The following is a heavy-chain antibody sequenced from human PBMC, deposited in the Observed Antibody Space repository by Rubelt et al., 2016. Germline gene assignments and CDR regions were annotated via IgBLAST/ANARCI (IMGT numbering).Heavy chain of an antibody. CDR1: GVSFSGYY. Sequence: QVQLQQWGAGLLKPSETLSLTCAVYGVSFSGYYWSWIRQPPGKGLEWIGEINHSGSTNYNPSLKSRVTISGDTAKNQFSIKLSSVTAADTAVYYCARVIRYYVSYWGQGTLVTVSS. V-gene: IGHV4-34*01. CDR3: ARVIRYYVSY. CDR2: INHSGST. J-gene: IGHJ4*02. D-gene: IGHD2/OR15-2a*01.